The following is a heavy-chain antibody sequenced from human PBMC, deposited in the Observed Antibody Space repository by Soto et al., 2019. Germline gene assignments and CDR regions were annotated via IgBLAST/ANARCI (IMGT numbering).Heavy chain of an antibody. J-gene: IGHJ4*02. CDR3: ARMGIESSTPSFDY. Sequence: SETLSLTCTVSGGSISTDHYHWTWIRQTPGKGLEWIGYIHYSGSIQSNPSLQSRVSMSVDTSKNLFSLKLSSVIAADTAVYYCARMGIESSTPSFDYWGLGTLVTVSS. D-gene: IGHD7-27*01. CDR1: GGSISTDHYH. V-gene: IGHV4-30-4*02. CDR2: IHYSGSI.